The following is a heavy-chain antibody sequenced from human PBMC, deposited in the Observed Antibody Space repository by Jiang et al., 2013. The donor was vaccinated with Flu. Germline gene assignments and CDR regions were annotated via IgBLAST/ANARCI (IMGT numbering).Heavy chain of an antibody. Sequence: GAEVKKPGASVKVSCKTSGYTFASHGINWVRQAPGQGLEWMGWISVYNGNTNYAQNFQDRVTMTTDTPTSTAYMELRSLRFDDTAVYYCARVSGGAPVYYFDYWGQGALVTVSS. CDR3: ARVSGGAPVYYFDY. CDR2: ISVYNGNT. V-gene: IGHV1-18*01. J-gene: IGHJ4*02. CDR1: GYTFASHG. D-gene: IGHD4-23*01.